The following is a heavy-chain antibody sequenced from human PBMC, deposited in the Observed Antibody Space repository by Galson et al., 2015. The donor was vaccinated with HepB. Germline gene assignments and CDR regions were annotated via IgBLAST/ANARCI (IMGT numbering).Heavy chain of an antibody. V-gene: IGHV3-7*01. D-gene: IGHD3-10*01. J-gene: IGHJ1*01. CDR2: INQDGGEQ. CDR3: ARKGTYGRHPFAF. CDR1: GFTFYRYW. Sequence: SLRLSCAASGFTFYRYWMGWVRQAPGKGLEWVAIINQDGGEQYSVNSVRGRFSISRDNAKNSIYLQMNSLRVEDTALYYCARKGTYGRHPFAFWGQGTLVDAPS.